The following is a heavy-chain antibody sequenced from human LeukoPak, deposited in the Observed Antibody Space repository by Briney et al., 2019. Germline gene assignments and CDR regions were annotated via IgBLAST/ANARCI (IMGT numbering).Heavy chain of an antibody. CDR2: IYYSGST. J-gene: IGHJ4*02. Sequence: SEALSLTCTVSGGSISSSSYYWGWIRQPPGKGLEWIGSIYYSGSTYYNPSLKSRVTISVDTSKNQFSLKLSSVTAADTAVYYCASGAYGGKLAAYFDYWGQGTLVTVSS. CDR1: GGSISSSSYY. CDR3: ASGAYGGKLAAYFDY. V-gene: IGHV4-39*07. D-gene: IGHD4-23*01.